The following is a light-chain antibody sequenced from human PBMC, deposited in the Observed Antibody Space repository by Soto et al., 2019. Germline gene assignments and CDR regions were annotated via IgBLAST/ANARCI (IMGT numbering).Light chain of an antibody. CDR1: QSVRSRY. J-gene: IGKJ1*01. V-gene: IGKV3-20*01. Sequence: EIVLTQSPGTLSLSPGERATLSCRASQSVRSRYLAWYQQKPGQAPRLLIYGSSSRPPGIPDRVSGSGSGTEFTLTISRLEPEDFAVYYCQQYGTSPQTFGQGTKVDIK. CDR2: GSS. CDR3: QQYGTSPQT.